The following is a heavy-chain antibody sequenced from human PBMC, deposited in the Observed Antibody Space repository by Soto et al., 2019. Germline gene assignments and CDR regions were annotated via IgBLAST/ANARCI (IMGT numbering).Heavy chain of an antibody. CDR2: ISYDGSNK. V-gene: IGHV3-30*18. CDR1: GFTFSSYG. Sequence: VESGGGVVQPGRSLRLSCAASGFTFSSYGMHWVRQAPGKGLEWVAVISYDGSNKYYADSVKGRFTISRDNSKNTLYLQMNSLRAEDTAVYYCAKDRFTIFGVVVKWGQGTLVTVSS. D-gene: IGHD3-3*01. J-gene: IGHJ4*02. CDR3: AKDRFTIFGVVVK.